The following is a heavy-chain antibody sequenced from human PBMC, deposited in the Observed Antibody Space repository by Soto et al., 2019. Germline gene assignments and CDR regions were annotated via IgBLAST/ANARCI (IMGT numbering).Heavy chain of an antibody. D-gene: IGHD2-21*02. V-gene: IGHV1-46*03. CDR1: GYTFTSYY. Sequence: QVQLVQSGAEVKKPGASVKVSCKASGYTFTSYYMNWVRQAPGQGLEWLGIINPSGGYTTYAQRFLGRAPMTSDTSTSTVHLELGSLTSEDTAVYYCARGGRIVVVTAPYDPWGQGTLVTVSS. CDR2: INPSGGYT. J-gene: IGHJ5*02. CDR3: ARGGRIVVVTAPYDP.